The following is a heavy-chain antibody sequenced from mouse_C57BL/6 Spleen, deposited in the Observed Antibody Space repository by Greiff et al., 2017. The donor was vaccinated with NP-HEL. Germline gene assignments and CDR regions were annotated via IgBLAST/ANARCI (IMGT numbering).Heavy chain of an antibody. V-gene: IGHV1-72*01. Sequence: QVQLQQPGAELVKPGASVKLSCKVSGYTFTSYWMHWVKQRPGRGLEWIGRIDPNSGGTKYNEKFKSKATLTVDKPSSTAYMQLSSLTSEDSAVYYCARLDDYDGPWFAYWGQGTLVTVSA. CDR3: ARLDDYDGPWFAY. CDR1: GYTFTSYW. J-gene: IGHJ3*01. CDR2: IDPNSGGT. D-gene: IGHD2-4*01.